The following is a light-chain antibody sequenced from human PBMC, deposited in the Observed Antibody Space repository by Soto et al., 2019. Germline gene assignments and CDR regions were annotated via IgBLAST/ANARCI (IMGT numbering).Light chain of an antibody. CDR1: QRVSIN. V-gene: IGKV3-15*01. CDR2: GSS. Sequence: EIVMTQSPATLSVSPGERAALSCRASQRVSINVAWYQQKSGHAPRLLMYGSSTRATGIPARFSGSGSGTEFTLTISSLQSEDFAVYYCQQYNDWTPLITFGQGTRLEIK. CDR3: QQYNDWTPLIT. J-gene: IGKJ5*01.